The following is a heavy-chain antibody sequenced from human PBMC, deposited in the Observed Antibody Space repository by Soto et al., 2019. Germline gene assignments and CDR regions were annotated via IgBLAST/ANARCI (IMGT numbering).Heavy chain of an antibody. V-gene: IGHV5-51*01. D-gene: IGHD6-19*01. CDR1: GYNFTSYW. CDR3: AILPGIAVAGTSI. CDR2: VYPGDSDT. Sequence: PGESLKISCKGSGYNFTSYWIGWVRQMPGKGLEWMGIVYPGDSDTRYSPSFQGQVTISADKSISTAYLQWSSLKASDTAMYYCAILPGIAVAGTSIWGQGTLVTVSS. J-gene: IGHJ4*02.